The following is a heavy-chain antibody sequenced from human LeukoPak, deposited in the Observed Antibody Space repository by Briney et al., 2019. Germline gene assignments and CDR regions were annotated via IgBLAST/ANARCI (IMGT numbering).Heavy chain of an antibody. D-gene: IGHD2-15*01. Sequence: SETLSLTCAVYGGSFSGYYWSWIRQPPGKGLEWIGEINHSGSTNYNPSLKSRVTISVDKSKNQFSLKLSSVTAADTAVYYCAREGCSGGSCYFDYWGQGTLVTVSS. CDR1: GGSFSGYY. CDR3: AREGCSGGSCYFDY. V-gene: IGHV4-34*01. J-gene: IGHJ4*02. CDR2: INHSGST.